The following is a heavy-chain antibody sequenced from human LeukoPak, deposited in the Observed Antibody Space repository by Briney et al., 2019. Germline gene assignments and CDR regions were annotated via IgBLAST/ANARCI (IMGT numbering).Heavy chain of an antibody. CDR3: ATEVAKGGPQDY. Sequence: GGSLRLSCAASGFTFSRYGMHWVRQAPGKGPEWMAVISSDGNKKYYVDSVKGRFTISRDNFKNTLYLQMNSLRAEDTALYYCATEVAKGGPQDYWGQGTLVTVSS. J-gene: IGHJ4*02. D-gene: IGHD2-15*01. CDR2: ISSDGNKK. CDR1: GFTFSRYG. V-gene: IGHV3-30*03.